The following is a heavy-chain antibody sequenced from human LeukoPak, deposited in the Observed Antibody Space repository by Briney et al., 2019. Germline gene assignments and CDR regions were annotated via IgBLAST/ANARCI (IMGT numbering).Heavy chain of an antibody. CDR2: IYYSGST. V-gene: IGHV4-59*01. CDR1: GGSISSFY. Sequence: SETLSLTCTVSGGSISSFYWSWIRQPPGKGLEWIGYIYYSGSTNYNPSLKSRVTMSVDTSKNQFSLKLTSVTAADTDVYYCAAQPDFWGQGTLVTVSS. D-gene: IGHD5-18*01. CDR3: AAQPDF. J-gene: IGHJ4*02.